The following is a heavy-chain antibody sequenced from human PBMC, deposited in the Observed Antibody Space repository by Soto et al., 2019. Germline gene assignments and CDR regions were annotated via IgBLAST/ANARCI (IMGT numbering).Heavy chain of an antibody. CDR2: IGTAGDT. CDR1: GFTFSSYD. Sequence: GGSLRLYCAASGFTFSSYDMPWVRQATGKGLEWVSAIGTAGDTYYPGSVKGRFTISRENAKNSLYLHMNSLRAGDTAVDYCVVSSYYGMDVWGQGTTVTVSS. D-gene: IGHD3-22*01. CDR3: VVSSYYGMDV. V-gene: IGHV3-13*01. J-gene: IGHJ6*02.